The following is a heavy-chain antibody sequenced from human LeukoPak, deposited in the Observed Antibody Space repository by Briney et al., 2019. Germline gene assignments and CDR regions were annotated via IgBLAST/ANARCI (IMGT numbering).Heavy chain of an antibody. D-gene: IGHD3-22*01. J-gene: IGHJ4*02. CDR3: ARDGESYDSSLNH. CDR2: IYSGGST. Sequence: GGSLRLSCAASGFTVSSNYMSWVRQAPGKGLEWVSVIYSGGSTYYADSVKGRFTISRHNSKNTLYLQMDSLRAEDTAVYYCARDGESYDSSLNHWGQGTLVTVSS. V-gene: IGHV3-53*04. CDR1: GFTVSSNY.